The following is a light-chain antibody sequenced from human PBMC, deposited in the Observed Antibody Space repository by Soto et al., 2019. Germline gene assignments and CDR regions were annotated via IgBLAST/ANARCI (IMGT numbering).Light chain of an antibody. Sequence: DIVMTQSPATLSVSPGERATLSCRASQNVYSNLAWYQQKPGQAPRLLIYGASTRATGIPARFSGSGSGTEFTLTINSLQSEDFAIYYCQPYNDWPPETFCQGTKVEIK. CDR1: QNVYSN. J-gene: IGKJ1*01. CDR2: GAS. V-gene: IGKV3-15*01. CDR3: QPYNDWPPET.